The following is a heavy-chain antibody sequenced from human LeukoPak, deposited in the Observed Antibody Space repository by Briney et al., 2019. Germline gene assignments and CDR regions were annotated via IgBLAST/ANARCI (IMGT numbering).Heavy chain of an antibody. Sequence: GGSLRLSCAASGFTFDDYAMHWVRQAPGKGLEWVSGISWNSGSIGYADSVKGRFTISRDNAKNSLYLQMDSLRAEDTAVYYCARGGIITSYAFENWGQGAMVTVSS. CDR2: ISWNSGSI. J-gene: IGHJ3*02. CDR3: ARGGIITSYAFEN. CDR1: GFTFDDYA. D-gene: IGHD3-10*01. V-gene: IGHV3-9*01.